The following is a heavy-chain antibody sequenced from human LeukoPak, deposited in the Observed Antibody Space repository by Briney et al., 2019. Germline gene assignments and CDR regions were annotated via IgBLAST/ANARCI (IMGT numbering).Heavy chain of an antibody. V-gene: IGHV3-74*01. CDR2: ITGDGSGA. Sequence: GGSLGLSCAASGFTFSSYWMHWVRQAPGKGLVWVSRITGDGSGANYADSVEGRFTISRDNAKNTLYLQMNSLRAEDTAVYYCARFAVTTAGDYWGQGTLVTVSS. CDR1: GFTFSSYW. D-gene: IGHD1-1*01. CDR3: ARFAVTTAGDY. J-gene: IGHJ4*02.